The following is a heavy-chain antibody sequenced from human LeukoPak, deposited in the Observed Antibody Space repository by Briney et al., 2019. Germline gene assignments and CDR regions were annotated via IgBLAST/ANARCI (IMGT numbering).Heavy chain of an antibody. V-gene: IGHV3-48*03. CDR2: ISSSGSTI. CDR1: AFTFSSYG. Sequence: GRSLRLSCAASAFTFSSYGMNWVRQAPGKGLEWVSYISSSGSTIYYADSVKGRFTISRDNAKDSVGLQMNSLRADDTAIYYCATYIIGPTIDYWGQGTLVTVSA. D-gene: IGHD3-10*01. J-gene: IGHJ4*02. CDR3: ATYIIGPTIDY.